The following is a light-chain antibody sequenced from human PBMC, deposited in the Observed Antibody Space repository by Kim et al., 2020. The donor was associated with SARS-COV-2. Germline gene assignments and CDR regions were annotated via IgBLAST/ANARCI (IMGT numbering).Light chain of an antibody. V-gene: IGKV1-27*01. Sequence: GDRVTITCRASQDISHYLAWYQQKPGKVPKLLIYAASTLQSGVPSRFSGSASGTDFSLTISSLQPEDVATYYCQRYIRAPWTFGQGTKV. CDR3: QRYIRAPWT. J-gene: IGKJ1*01. CDR1: QDISHY. CDR2: AAS.